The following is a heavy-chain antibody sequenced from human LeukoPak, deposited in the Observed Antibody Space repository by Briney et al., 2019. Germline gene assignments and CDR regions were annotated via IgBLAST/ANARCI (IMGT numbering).Heavy chain of an antibody. J-gene: IGHJ4*02. Sequence: ASVKVSCKASGHTFTGYYMHWVRQAPGQGLEWMGWINPNSGGTNYAQKFQGRVTMTRDTSISTAYMELSRLRSDDTAVYYCARDPVLGSGSYYVDYRGQGTLVTVSS. CDR1: GHTFTGYY. D-gene: IGHD1-26*01. V-gene: IGHV1-2*02. CDR3: ARDPVLGSGSYYVDY. CDR2: INPNSGGT.